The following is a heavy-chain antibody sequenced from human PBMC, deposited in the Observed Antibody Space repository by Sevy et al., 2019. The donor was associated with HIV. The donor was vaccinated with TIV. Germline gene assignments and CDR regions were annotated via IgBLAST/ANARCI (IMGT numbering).Heavy chain of an antibody. V-gene: IGHV4-39*02. CDR1: GGSITTGPYY. CDR3: AKSLKAWYDFPAFDH. J-gene: IGHJ4*02. Sequence: SETLSLTCSISGGSITTGPYYWAWIRQSPGKGPERLGSMYGTVEPNGNTYYNPTLKTRIDMSMDKSNNRFALSLRSVIAADTAVYFCAKSLKAWYDFPAFDHWSQGIPVTVSS. CDR2: MYGTVEPNGNT. D-gene: IGHD1-20*01.